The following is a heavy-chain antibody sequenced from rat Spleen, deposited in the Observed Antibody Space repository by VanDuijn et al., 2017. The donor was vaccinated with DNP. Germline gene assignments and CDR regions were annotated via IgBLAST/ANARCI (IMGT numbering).Heavy chain of an antibody. CDR3: TTDRGY. J-gene: IGHJ2*01. CDR2: IISDGSRT. D-gene: IGHD1-4*01. V-gene: IGHV5S10*01. Sequence: EVQLVESGGGLVQPGRSLKLSCAASGFTFSDYYMAWVRQAPTKGLEWVATIISDGSRTYYRDSVKGRFTISRDNAKSTLYLQMDGLRSEDTATYYCTTDRGYWGQGVMVTVSS. CDR1: GFTFSDYY.